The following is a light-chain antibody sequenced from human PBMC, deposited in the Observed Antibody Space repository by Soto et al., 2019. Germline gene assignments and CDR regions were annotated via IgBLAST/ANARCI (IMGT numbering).Light chain of an antibody. J-gene: IGLJ1*01. CDR3: CSYAGDFYV. CDR1: TSDVGGYDY. Sequence: QSVLTQPRSVSGSPGQSVAISCTGTTSDVGGYDYVSCHQQHPGKAPELIIFDVSKRPSGVPDRFSGSKSGNTASLTISGLQAEHEADYFCCSYAGDFYVFGSGTKLTVL. V-gene: IGLV2-11*01. CDR2: DVS.